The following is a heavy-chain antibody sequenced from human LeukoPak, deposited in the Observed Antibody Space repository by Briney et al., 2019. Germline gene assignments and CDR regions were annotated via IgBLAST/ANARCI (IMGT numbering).Heavy chain of an antibody. D-gene: IGHD6-13*01. J-gene: IGHJ4*02. CDR2: IKQDGTGK. CDR1: GFSFSTYW. CDR3: ARVAAGPSYFDY. Sequence: PGGSLRLSCAASGFSFSTYWMSWVRQAPGKGLEWVANIKQDGTGKFYVDSAKGRFTVSRDNARNSLYLQMNSLRTEDTAVYYCARVAAGPSYFDYWGQGTLVTVSP. V-gene: IGHV3-7*05.